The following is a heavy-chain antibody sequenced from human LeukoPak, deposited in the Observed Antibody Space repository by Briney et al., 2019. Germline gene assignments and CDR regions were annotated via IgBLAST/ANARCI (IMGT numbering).Heavy chain of an antibody. Sequence: SETLSLTCTVSGGSISSYYWSWIRQPPGKGLEWIGYIYYSGSTNYSPSLKSRVTISVDTSKNQFSLKLSSVTAADTAVYYCARDLSEYDAFDIWGQGTMVTVSS. CDR3: ARDLSEYDAFDI. J-gene: IGHJ3*02. D-gene: IGHD6-6*01. V-gene: IGHV4-59*01. CDR1: GGSISSYY. CDR2: IYYSGST.